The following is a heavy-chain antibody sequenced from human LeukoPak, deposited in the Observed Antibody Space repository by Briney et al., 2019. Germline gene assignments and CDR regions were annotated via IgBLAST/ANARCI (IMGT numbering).Heavy chain of an antibody. D-gene: IGHD6-19*01. J-gene: IGHJ3*02. CDR2: IHHSGST. CDR3: ARDYSSGWSRDAFDI. Sequence: PSETLSLTCAVYGGSFSGYYWSWIRQPPGKGLEWIGEIHHSGSTNYNPSLKSRVTISVDTSKNQFSLKLSSVTAADTAVYYCARDYSSGWSRDAFDIWGQGTMVTVSS. CDR1: GGSFSGYY. V-gene: IGHV4-34*01.